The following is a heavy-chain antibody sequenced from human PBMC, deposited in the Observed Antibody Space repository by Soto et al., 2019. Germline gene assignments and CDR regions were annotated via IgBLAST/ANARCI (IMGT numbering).Heavy chain of an antibody. CDR2: IYYSGST. CDR3: ARDGRITGTTGDTYNWFDP. Sequence: SETLSLTCTVSGGSISSGGYYWSWIRQHPGKGLEWIGYIYYSGSTYYNPSLKSRVTISVDTSKNQFSLKLSSVTAADTAVYYCARDGRITGTTGDTYNWFDPWGQGTLVTVSS. D-gene: IGHD1-7*01. V-gene: IGHV4-31*03. J-gene: IGHJ5*02. CDR1: GGSISSGGYY.